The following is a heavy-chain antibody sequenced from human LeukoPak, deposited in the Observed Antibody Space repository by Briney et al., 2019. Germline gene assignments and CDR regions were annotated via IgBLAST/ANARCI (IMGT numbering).Heavy chain of an antibody. J-gene: IGHJ4*02. D-gene: IGHD3-22*01. CDR1: GGTFSSYA. CDR3: ARGDLRDSSGYYYPPDY. Sequence: ASVTVSCKASGGTFSSYAISWVRQAPGQGLEWMGGIIPIFGTANYAQKFQGRVTITTDESTSTAYMELSSLRSEDTAVYYCARGDLRDSSGYYYPPDYWGQGTLVTVSS. CDR2: IIPIFGTA. V-gene: IGHV1-69*05.